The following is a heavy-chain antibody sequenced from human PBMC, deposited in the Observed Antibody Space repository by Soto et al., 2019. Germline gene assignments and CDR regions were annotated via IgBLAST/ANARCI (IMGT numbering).Heavy chain of an antibody. V-gene: IGHV1-24*01. J-gene: IGHJ5*02. D-gene: IGHD4-4*01. CDR2: FDPEDGET. CDR1: GYTLTELS. Sequence: ASVKVSCKVSGYTLTELSMHWVRQAPGKGLEWMGGFDPEDGETIYAQKFQGRVTMTEDTSTDTAYMELSSLRSEDTAVYYCATDLSDSNYVPWFDPWGQGTLVTVSS. CDR3: ATDLSDSNYVPWFDP.